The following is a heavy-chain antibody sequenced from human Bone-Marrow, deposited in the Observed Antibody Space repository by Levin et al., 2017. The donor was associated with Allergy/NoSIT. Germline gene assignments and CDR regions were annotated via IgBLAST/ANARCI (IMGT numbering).Heavy chain of an antibody. Sequence: ASVKVSCKASGYTFTGYYMHWVRQAPGQGLEWMGWINPNSGGTNYAQKFQGRVTMTRDTSISTAYMELSRLRSDDTAVYYCARGQYYYDSSGYYNWFDPWGQGTLVTVSS. CDR1: GYTFTGYY. D-gene: IGHD3-22*01. CDR2: INPNSGGT. J-gene: IGHJ5*02. CDR3: ARGQYYYDSSGYYNWFDP. V-gene: IGHV1-2*02.